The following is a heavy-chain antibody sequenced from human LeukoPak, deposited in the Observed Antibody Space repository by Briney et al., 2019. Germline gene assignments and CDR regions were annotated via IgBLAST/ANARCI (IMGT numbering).Heavy chain of an antibody. Sequence: SETLSLTCTVSGVSISSSNSYWGWIRQPPGKGLEWIGSIYYSGSTYYNPSLKSRVTISVDTSKNQFSLKLSSVTAADTAVYYCARDNGEEEYYYDKPLAFDIWGQGTMVTVSS. CDR3: ARDNGEEEYYYDKPLAFDI. V-gene: IGHV4-39*07. J-gene: IGHJ3*02. CDR1: GVSISSSNSY. CDR2: IYYSGST. D-gene: IGHD3-22*01.